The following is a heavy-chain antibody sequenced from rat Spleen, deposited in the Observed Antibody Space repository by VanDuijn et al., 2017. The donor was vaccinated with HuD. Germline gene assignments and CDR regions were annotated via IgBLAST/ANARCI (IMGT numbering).Heavy chain of an antibody. D-gene: IGHD1-1*01. Sequence: EVQLVESGGGLVQPGRSLKLSCAASGFTFSNYGMAWVRQTPTKGLEWVASISTGGGNTYYRDSVRGRFTISRDDSKSMVYLQMDNLKTEDTAMYYCTADATVTPAPFDFWGQGVMVTVSS. CDR2: ISTGGGNT. CDR1: GFTFSNYG. J-gene: IGHJ2*01. V-gene: IGHV5S13*01. CDR3: TADATVTPAPFDF.